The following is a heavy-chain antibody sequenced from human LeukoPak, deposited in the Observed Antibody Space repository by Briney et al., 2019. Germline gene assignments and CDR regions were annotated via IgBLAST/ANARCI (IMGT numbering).Heavy chain of an antibody. CDR1: GGSLTGYH. V-gene: IGHV4-4*08. J-gene: IGHJ3*02. CDR2: IYSSETT. Sequence: SETLSLTCTVSGGSLTGYHWSWIRQPPGKGLEWIGYIYSSETTNYKPSLKSRVTISADTSKNQISLKLTSVTAADTAIYYCARRNDFHIWGQGTMVTVSS. CDR3: ARRNDFHI.